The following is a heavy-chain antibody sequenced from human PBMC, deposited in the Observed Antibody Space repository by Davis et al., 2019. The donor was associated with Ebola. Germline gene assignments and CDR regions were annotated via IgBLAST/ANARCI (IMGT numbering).Heavy chain of an antibody. CDR1: GGSISSSSYY. Sequence: SETLSLTCTVSGGSISSSSYYWGWIRQPPGKGLEWIGYIQYSGSTKYNPSLKSRVTISVDTSKNQFSLKLSSVTAADTAVYYCASTGDYGMDVWGKGTTVTVSS. CDR3: ASTGDYGMDV. J-gene: IGHJ6*04. D-gene: IGHD3-16*01. V-gene: IGHV4-61*05. CDR2: IQYSGST.